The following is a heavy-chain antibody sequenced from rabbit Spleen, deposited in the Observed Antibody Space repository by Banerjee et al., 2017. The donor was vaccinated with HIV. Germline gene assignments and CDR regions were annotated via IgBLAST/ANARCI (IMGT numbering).Heavy chain of an antibody. V-gene: IGHV1S40*01. Sequence: QSLEESGGDLVKPGASLTLTCTASGFSFTYIDYLCWVRQPPGKGPEWIACVAAGVSFTSYYATWAKGRFTISKTSSTTVTLQMTSLTAADTATYFCARDTGSSFSSYGMALWGQGTLVTVS. CDR2: VAAGVSFTS. CDR1: GFSFTYIDY. J-gene: IGHJ6*01. D-gene: IGHD8-1*01. CDR3: ARDTGSSFSSYGMAL.